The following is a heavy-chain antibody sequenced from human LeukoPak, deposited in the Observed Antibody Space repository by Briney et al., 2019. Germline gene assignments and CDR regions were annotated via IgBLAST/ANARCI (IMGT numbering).Heavy chain of an antibody. D-gene: IGHD3-22*01. J-gene: IGHJ6*02. V-gene: IGHV1-3*01. CDR3: ARVNRATLLHVIHYYYGMDV. Sequence: ASVKVSCKASGYTFTSYAMHWVRQAPGQRLEWMGWINAGNGNTKYSQKFQGRVTITRDTSASTAYMELSSLRSDDTAVYYCARVNRATLLHVIHYYYGMDVWGQGTLVTVSS. CDR2: INAGNGNT. CDR1: GYTFTSYA.